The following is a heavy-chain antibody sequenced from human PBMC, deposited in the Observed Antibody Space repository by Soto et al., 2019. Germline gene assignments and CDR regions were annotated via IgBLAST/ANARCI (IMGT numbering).Heavy chain of an antibody. CDR3: ASLGYCSSTCGAHDAFDI. CDR1: GGTFSSYA. V-gene: IGHV1-69*13. D-gene: IGHD2-2*01. Sequence: ASVKVSCKASGGTFSSYAISWVRQAPGQGLEWMGGIIPIFGTANYAQKFQGRVTITADESTSTAYMELSSLRSEDTAVYYCASLGYCSSTCGAHDAFDIWGQGTMVTVSS. CDR2: IIPIFGTA. J-gene: IGHJ3*02.